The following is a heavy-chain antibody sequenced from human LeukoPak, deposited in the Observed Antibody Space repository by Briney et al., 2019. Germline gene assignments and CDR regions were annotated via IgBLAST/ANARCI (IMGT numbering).Heavy chain of an antibody. D-gene: IGHD3-10*01. CDR1: GGTFSSYA. CDR2: IIPIFGTA. V-gene: IGHV1-69*06. Sequence: ASVKVSCKASGGTFSSYAISWVRQAPGQGLEWMGGIIPIFGTANYAQKFQGRVTITADKSMSTAYMELSSLRSEDTAVYYCARDAGAPLLYYYYYYGMDVWGKGTTVTVSS. J-gene: IGHJ6*04. CDR3: ARDAGAPLLYYYYYYGMDV.